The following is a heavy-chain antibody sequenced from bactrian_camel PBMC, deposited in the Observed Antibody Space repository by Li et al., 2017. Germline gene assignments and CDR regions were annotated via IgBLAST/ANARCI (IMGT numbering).Heavy chain of an antibody. Sequence: VQLVESGGGVVQPGGSLRLSCAASGFTFSNYAMNWVRQAPGKEREGVAAVWFGGASTAYNDFVQGRFTISQDSVKNTVYLQMTNLKPEDTATYYCAAGRPHELKSPLAPSSYNDWGQGTQVTVS. V-gene: IGHV3S31*01. J-gene: IGHJ4*01. CDR2: VWFGGAST. CDR1: GFTFSNYA. D-gene: IGHD1*01. CDR3: AAGRPHELKSPLAPSSYND.